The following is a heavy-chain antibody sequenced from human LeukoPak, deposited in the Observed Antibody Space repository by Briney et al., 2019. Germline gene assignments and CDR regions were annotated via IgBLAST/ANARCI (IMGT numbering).Heavy chain of an antibody. CDR3: AKGPSSDYFDF. CDR1: GFTFSNYP. V-gene: IGHV3-23*01. CDR2: ISDSGSRT. Sequence: GGSLRLSCAASGFTFSNYPMSWVRQAPGKGLEWVSAISDSGSRTYYADSVKGRFTISRDNSKNTLYLQMNSLRAEDTAVFYCAKGPSSDYFDFWGQGILVTVSS. J-gene: IGHJ4*02.